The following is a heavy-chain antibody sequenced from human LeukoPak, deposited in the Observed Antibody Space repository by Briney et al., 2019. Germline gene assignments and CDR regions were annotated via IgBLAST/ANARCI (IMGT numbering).Heavy chain of an antibody. Sequence: SETLSLTCTVSGDSISSSDYYWGWIRQPPGKGLEWIGTIYYRGSTYYNPSLKSRVTISLDTSKNQFSLKLSSVTAADTAVYYCARERDYYYMDVWGKGTTVTVSS. V-gene: IGHV4-39*07. J-gene: IGHJ6*03. CDR2: IYYRGST. CDR3: ARERDYYYMDV. CDR1: GDSISSSDYY.